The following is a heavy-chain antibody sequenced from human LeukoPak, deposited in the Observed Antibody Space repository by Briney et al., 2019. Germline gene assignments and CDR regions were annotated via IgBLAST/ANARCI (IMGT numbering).Heavy chain of an antibody. CDR1: GGSISSYY. Sequence: SETLSLTCTVSGGSISSYYWSWIRQPPGKGLEWIGEINHSGSTNYNPSLKSRVTISVDTSKNQFSLKLSSVTAADTAVYYCARGRYTAARSGYYMYNWFDPWGQGTLVTVSS. CDR2: INHSGST. J-gene: IGHJ5*02. V-gene: IGHV4-34*01. CDR3: ARGRYTAARSGYYMYNWFDP. D-gene: IGHD3-3*01.